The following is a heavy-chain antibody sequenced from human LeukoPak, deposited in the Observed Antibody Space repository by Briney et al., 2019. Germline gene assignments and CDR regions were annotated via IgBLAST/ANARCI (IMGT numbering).Heavy chain of an antibody. Sequence: KPSETLSLTCAVYGGSFSGYYWSWIRQPPGKGLEWIGEINHSGSTNYNPSLKSRVTISVDTSKNQFSLKLSSVTAADTAVYYCARAPAAMPDYWGQGTLVTVSS. CDR1: GGSFSGYY. V-gene: IGHV4-34*01. D-gene: IGHD2-2*01. CDR3: ARAPAAMPDY. CDR2: INHSGST. J-gene: IGHJ4*02.